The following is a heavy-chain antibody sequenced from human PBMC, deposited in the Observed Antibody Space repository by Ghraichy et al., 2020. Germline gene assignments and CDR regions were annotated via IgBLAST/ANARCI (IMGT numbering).Heavy chain of an antibody. D-gene: IGHD2-2*01. Sequence: GGSLRLSCAASGFTFSTYAMSWVRQAPGKGLEWVSTISASSGNTYYADSVKGRFTISRDNSKNTLYLQMNSLRADDTAVYYCAQRGGGYCTTTRCSDYYYGLDVWGQGTTVTVSS. CDR2: ISASSGNT. V-gene: IGHV3-23*01. CDR3: AQRGGGYCTTTRCSDYYYGLDV. CDR1: GFTFSTYA. J-gene: IGHJ6*02.